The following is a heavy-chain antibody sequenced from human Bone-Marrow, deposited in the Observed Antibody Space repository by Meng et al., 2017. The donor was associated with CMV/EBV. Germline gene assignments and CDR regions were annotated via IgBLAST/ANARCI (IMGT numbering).Heavy chain of an antibody. Sequence: GESLKISCAASGFTVNSNYMSWVRQAPGKGLEWVSVIYSGGSTYYADSVKGRFTISRDNSKNTLYLQMNSLRAEDTAVYYCARAGVYCSSTSCYSSDYYGMDVWGQGTTVTVSS. D-gene: IGHD2-2*02. CDR3: ARAGVYCSSTSCYSSDYYGMDV. CDR2: IYSGGST. CDR1: GFTVNSNY. V-gene: IGHV3-53*01. J-gene: IGHJ6*02.